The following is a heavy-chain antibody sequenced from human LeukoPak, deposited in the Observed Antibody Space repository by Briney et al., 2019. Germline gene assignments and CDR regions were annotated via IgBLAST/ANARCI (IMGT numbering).Heavy chain of an antibody. CDR3: AADSHTSGFDY. V-gene: IGHV1-69*13. CDR1: GGRFGNYA. Sequence: SVKVSCKASGGRFGNYALNWVRQAPGQRFEWMGAITPLYGASNYAQKFQGRLTIVADEPTGTGYMELRSLASEDTAVYYCAADSHTSGFDYWAQGTLVTVSS. D-gene: IGHD1-1*01. CDR2: ITPLYGAS. J-gene: IGHJ4*02.